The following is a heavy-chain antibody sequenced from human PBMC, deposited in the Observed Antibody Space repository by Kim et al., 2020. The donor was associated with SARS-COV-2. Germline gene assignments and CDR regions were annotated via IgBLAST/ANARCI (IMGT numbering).Heavy chain of an antibody. CDR3: ARDWALDDCSGGSCYLENYGMDV. J-gene: IGHJ6*02. CDR1: GGTFSSYA. Sequence: SVKVSCKASGGTFSSYAISWVRQAPGQGLEWMGGIIPIFGTANYAQKFQGRVTITADESTSTAYMELSSLRSEDTAVYYCARDWALDDCSGGSCYLENYGMDVWGQGTTVTVSS. V-gene: IGHV1-69*13. CDR2: IIPIFGTA. D-gene: IGHD2-15*01.